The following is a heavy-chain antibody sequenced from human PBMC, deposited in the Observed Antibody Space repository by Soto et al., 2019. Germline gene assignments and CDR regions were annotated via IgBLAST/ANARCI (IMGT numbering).Heavy chain of an antibody. D-gene: IGHD2-21*01. V-gene: IGHV4-34*01. J-gene: IGHJ5*02. CDR1: GGSFSGYY. CDR3: AKNAFCVRSSCSSIYGFGP. Sequence: SEILSLTCAVYGGSFSGYYWSWIRQPPGKGLEWIGEINHSGSTNYNPSLKSRATISVDTSKNQFSLKLTSVTAADTAVYYCAKNAFCVRSSCSSIYGFGPWSQGFLVTVSS. CDR2: INHSGST.